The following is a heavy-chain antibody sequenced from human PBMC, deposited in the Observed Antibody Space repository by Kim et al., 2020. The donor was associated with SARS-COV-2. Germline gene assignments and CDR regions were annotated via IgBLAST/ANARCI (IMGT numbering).Heavy chain of an antibody. CDR1: GYTFTSYG. V-gene: IGHV1-18*04. Sequence: ASVKVSCKASGYTFTSYGISWVRQAPGQGLEWMGWISAYNGNTNYAQKLQGRVTMTTDTSTSTAYMELRSLGSDDTAVYYCARDGGGGAVLLWFGELFYSSYYGMDVWGQGTTVTVSS. CDR3: ARDGGGGAVLLWFGELFYSSYYGMDV. CDR2: ISAYNGNT. J-gene: IGHJ6*02. D-gene: IGHD3-10*01.